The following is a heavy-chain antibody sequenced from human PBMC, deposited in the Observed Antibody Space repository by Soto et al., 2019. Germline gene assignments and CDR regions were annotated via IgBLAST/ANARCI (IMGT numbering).Heavy chain of an antibody. CDR3: ARGGASSKWLDP. J-gene: IGHJ5*02. CDR2: IHDSGST. CDR1: GGSVTNYY. Sequence: QVQLHESGPGLVEPSETLSLTCSVSGGSVTNYYWSWIRQPPGKGLEWIGYIHDSGSTNYNPSLKSRVTISVDTSKNQCSLQLNSVIAADTAVYYCARGGASSKWLDPWGQGTLVTVSS. D-gene: IGHD3-10*01. V-gene: IGHV4-59*02.